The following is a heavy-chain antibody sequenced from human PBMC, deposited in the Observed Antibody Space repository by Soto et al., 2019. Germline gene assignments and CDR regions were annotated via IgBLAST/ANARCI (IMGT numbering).Heavy chain of an antibody. V-gene: IGHV4-34*01. CDR1: GGSFSGYY. CDR3: ASLGTRGVRGTDY. CDR2: INHSGST. J-gene: IGHJ4*02. Sequence: QVQLQQWGAGLLKPSETLSLTCAVYGGSFSGYYWSWIRQPPGKGLEWIGEINHSGSTNYNPSLKSRVXXSXDXFRNQFSLKLSSVTAADTAVYYCASLGTRGVRGTDYWGQGTLVTVSS. D-gene: IGHD3-10*01.